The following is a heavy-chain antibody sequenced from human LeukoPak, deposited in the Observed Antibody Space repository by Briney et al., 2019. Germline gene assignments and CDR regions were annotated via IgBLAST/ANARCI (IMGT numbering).Heavy chain of an antibody. J-gene: IGHJ6*03. V-gene: IGHV3-33*06. CDR1: GFTFSSYG. Sequence: AGRSLRLSCAASGFTFSSYGMHWVRQAPGKGLEWVAVIWYDGSNKYYADSVKGRLTISRDNSKNTLYLQMNSLRAEDTAVYYCAKDGTGTTEPDYYYYYMDVWGKGTTVTVSS. CDR2: IWYDGSNK. D-gene: IGHD1-7*01. CDR3: AKDGTGTTEPDYYYYYMDV.